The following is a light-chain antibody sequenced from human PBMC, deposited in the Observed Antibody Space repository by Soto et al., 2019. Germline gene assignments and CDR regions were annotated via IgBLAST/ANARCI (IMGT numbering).Light chain of an antibody. J-gene: IGLJ1*01. CDR1: SSDVGGYNY. V-gene: IGLV2-14*01. CDR2: EVS. Sequence: QSVLTQPASVSGSPGQSITISCTGTSSDVGGYNYVSWYQQHPGKVPKLMIYEVSNRPSGVSNRFSGSKSGNKASLTISGLQAEDEADYYCSSYTSSSTLDVFGTGTKVTVL. CDR3: SSYTSSSTLDV.